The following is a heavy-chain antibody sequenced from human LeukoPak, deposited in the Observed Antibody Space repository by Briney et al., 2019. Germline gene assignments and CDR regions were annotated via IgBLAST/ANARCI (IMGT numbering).Heavy chain of an antibody. CDR3: ARDDSSGGYYFDY. D-gene: IGHD6-19*01. Sequence: ASVKVSCKASGYTFTSYGISWVRQAPGQGLKWMGWISAYNGNTNYAQKLQGRVTMTKDTSTSTAYMELTSLRSDDTAVYYCARDDSSGGYYFDYWGQGTLVTVSS. CDR2: ISAYNGNT. J-gene: IGHJ4*02. CDR1: GYTFTSYG. V-gene: IGHV1-18*01.